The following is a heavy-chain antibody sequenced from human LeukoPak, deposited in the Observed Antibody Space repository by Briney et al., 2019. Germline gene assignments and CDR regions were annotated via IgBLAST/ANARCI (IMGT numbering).Heavy chain of an antibody. Sequence: TGGSLRLSCEGSGLTFSNHEMNWVRQAPGKGLQWISYISSTGSTIYYADSVKGRFTISRDNAKNSLYLQMNSLRADDTAVYYCARDRDTAFLRADYWGQGTLVTVSS. CDR2: ISSTGSTI. J-gene: IGHJ4*02. CDR3: ARDRDTAFLRADY. CDR1: GLTFSNHE. D-gene: IGHD5-18*01. V-gene: IGHV3-48*03.